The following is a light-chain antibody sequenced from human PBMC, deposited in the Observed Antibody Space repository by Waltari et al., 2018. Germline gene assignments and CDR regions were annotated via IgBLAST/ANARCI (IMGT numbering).Light chain of an antibody. V-gene: IGKV3-11*01. CDR2: DAS. Sequence: EIVLTQSTATLSLSPGERATLSCRASQSVSSYLAWYQQKPGQAPRLLIYDASNRATGIPARFSGSGSGTDFTLTISSLEPEDFAVYYCQQRSNWLLTFGGGTKVEIK. CDR3: QQRSNWLLT. J-gene: IGKJ4*01. CDR1: QSVSSY.